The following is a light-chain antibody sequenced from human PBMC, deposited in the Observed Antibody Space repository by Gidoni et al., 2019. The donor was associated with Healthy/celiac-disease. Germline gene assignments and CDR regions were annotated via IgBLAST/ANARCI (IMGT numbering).Light chain of an antibody. J-gene: IGKJ3*01. V-gene: IGKV1-33*01. CDR2: DAS. Sequence: DIQMTQSPSSLSASVGDRVTITCQASQDISNYLNWYQQKPGKAPKLLIYDASNLETGVPSRVSGSGSGTDFTFTIRSLQPEDIATYYCQQYDNFPFTFGPGTKVDIK. CDR3: QQYDNFPFT. CDR1: QDISNY.